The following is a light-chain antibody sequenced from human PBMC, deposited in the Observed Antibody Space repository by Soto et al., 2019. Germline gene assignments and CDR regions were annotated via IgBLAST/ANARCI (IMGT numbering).Light chain of an antibody. Sequence: QSALTQPRSVSGSPGQSVTISCTGTSSDVGGHNLVSWYQQHPGKAPKLVIYDVSKWPSGVPDRFFGSKSGNTASLTISGLQDEDDDDYYCCSYAGSSLWVFGGGTKLTVL. CDR2: DVS. CDR1: SSDVGGHNL. CDR3: CSYAGSSLWV. J-gene: IGLJ3*02. V-gene: IGLV2-11*01.